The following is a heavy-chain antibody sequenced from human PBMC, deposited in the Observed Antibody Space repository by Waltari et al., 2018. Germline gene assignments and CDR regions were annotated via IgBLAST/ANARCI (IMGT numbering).Heavy chain of an antibody. D-gene: IGHD4-17*01. CDR3: ARGGTVTDFDY. J-gene: IGHJ4*01. CDR2: IGTADDT. CDR1: GFALSSYD. Sequence: EVQLVESGGGLVQPGGSLRLSCAASGFALSSYDMHWVRQATGKGLAGVSSIGTADDTYHSGSVKGRFTISRENAKNSLHLQMNALRAEDTAVYYCARGGTVTDFDYWGHGTLVIVSS. V-gene: IGHV3-13*01.